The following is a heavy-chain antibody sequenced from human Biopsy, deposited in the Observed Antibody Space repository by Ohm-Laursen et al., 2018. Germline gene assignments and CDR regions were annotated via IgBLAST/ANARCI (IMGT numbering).Heavy chain of an antibody. D-gene: IGHD3-3*01. CDR1: AYSFGDHR. CDR3: ARELGDFWGGRQFDF. CDR2: IDPKSGGT. Sequence: ASVKASCKASAYSFGDHRTHWVRQAPGQGLEWMGWIDPKSGGTNYAQKFQGRVTMTRDTSISTTYMELRRLTSDDTAVFYCARELGDFWGGRQFDFWGQGTLVTVSS. J-gene: IGHJ5*01. V-gene: IGHV1-2*02.